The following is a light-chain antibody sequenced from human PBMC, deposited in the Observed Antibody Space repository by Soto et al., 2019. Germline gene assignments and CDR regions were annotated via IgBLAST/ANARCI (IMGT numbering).Light chain of an antibody. CDR2: GAS. Sequence: EIVMTQSPATLSVSPGERATLSCRASQSVSSNLACYQQKPGQAPGLLIYGASTRATGIPARFSGSGSGTEFTLTISSLQSEDFAVYYCQHYNNWPRTFGQGTKVDIK. CDR1: QSVSSN. V-gene: IGKV3-15*01. CDR3: QHYNNWPRT. J-gene: IGKJ1*01.